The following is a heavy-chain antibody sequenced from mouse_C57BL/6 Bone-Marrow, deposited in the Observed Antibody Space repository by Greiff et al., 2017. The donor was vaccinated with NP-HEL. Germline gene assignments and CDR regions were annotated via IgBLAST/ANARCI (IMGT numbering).Heavy chain of an antibody. CDR2: IYPGSGST. D-gene: IGHD2-4*01. CDR3: ARRGDYYDYDLYYFDY. CDR1: GYTFTSYW. Sequence: QVRLQQPGAELVKPGASVKMSCKASGYTFTSYWITWVKQRPGQGLEWIGDIYPGSGSTNYNEKFKSKATLTVDTSSSTAYMQLSSLTSEDSAVYYCARRGDYYDYDLYYFDYWGQGTTLTVSS. V-gene: IGHV1-55*01. J-gene: IGHJ2*01.